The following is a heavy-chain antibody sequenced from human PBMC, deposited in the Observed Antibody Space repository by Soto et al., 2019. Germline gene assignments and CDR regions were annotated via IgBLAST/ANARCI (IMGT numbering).Heavy chain of an antibody. CDR2: ISAYNGNT. D-gene: IGHD6-19*01. Sequence: GASVTVSCKASGYTFTSYGISWVRQAPGQGLEWMGWISAYNGNTNYAQKLQGRVTMTTDTSTSTAYMELRSLRSDDTAVYYCARDQYSSGWYGPPLYYYYYYGMDVWGQGTTVTVSS. CDR1: GYTFTSYG. CDR3: ARDQYSSGWYGPPLYYYYYYGMDV. V-gene: IGHV1-18*01. J-gene: IGHJ6*02.